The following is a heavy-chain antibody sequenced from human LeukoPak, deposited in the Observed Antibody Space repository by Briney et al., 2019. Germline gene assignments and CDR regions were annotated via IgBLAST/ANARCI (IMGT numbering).Heavy chain of an antibody. Sequence: GGSLRLSCAASGFTFSSYSMNWVRQAPGKGLEWVSGINWNGGSTGYADSVKGRFTISRDNAKNSLYLQMNSLRAEDTALYYCASLGYCSGGSCYARRDYWGQGTLVTVSS. CDR2: INWNGGST. J-gene: IGHJ4*02. V-gene: IGHV3-20*04. CDR3: ASLGYCSGGSCYARRDY. D-gene: IGHD2-15*01. CDR1: GFTFSSYS.